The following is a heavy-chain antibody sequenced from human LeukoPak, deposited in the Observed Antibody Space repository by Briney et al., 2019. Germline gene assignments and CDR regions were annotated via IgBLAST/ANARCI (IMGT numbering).Heavy chain of an antibody. CDR3: ARVGNTLRYCSRTSCYPIFDY. CDR1: GGTFSSYA. J-gene: IGHJ4*02. D-gene: IGHD2-2*01. Sequence: GASVKVSCKASGGTFSSYAVNWVRQAPGQGLEWMGGIIPIFGTTNYAQKFQGRVTITADESTSTAYMELSSLRSEDTAVYYCARVGNTLRYCSRTSCYPIFDYWGQGTLVTVSS. CDR2: IIPIFGTT. V-gene: IGHV1-69*13.